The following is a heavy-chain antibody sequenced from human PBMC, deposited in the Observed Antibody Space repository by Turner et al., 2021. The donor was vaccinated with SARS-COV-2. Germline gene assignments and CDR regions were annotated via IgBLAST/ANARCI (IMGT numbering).Heavy chain of an antibody. Sequence: EVQLVESGGGLVQPGGSLSLSCAASGFTVSSHYMSWVRQAPGKGLEWVSVIYSGGSTYYADSVKGRFTISRDNSKNTLYLQMNSRRVEDTAVYSCAREAAAGNLLGWFDPWGQGTLVTVSS. J-gene: IGHJ5*02. D-gene: IGHD6-13*01. CDR2: IYSGGST. V-gene: IGHV3-66*01. CDR1: GFTVSSHY. CDR3: AREAAAGNLLGWFDP.